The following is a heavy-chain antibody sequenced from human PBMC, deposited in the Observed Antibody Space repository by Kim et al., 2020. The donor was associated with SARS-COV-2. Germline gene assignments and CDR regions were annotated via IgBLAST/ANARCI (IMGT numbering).Heavy chain of an antibody. D-gene: IGHD6-13*01. Sequence: DNAVSVKSRISINPDTSKNQFSLQLNSVTPEDTAVYYCTRDHTGSWYFDYWGQGTLVTVSS. V-gene: IGHV6-1*01. CDR3: TRDHTGSWYFDY. J-gene: IGHJ4*02.